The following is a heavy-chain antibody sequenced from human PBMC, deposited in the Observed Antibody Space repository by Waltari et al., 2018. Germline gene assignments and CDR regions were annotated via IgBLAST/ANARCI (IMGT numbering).Heavy chain of an antibody. CDR2: ISGGSIHT. D-gene: IGHD3-16*01. J-gene: IGHJ4*02. CDR1: GFTFSSYT. Sequence: EVQLVGSGGGLVKPGGSLRLSCAASGFTFSSYTRNWVRQAPGKGLEWVSSISGGSIHTYYADSVKGRFTISRDNVKNSLYLQMNSLRVEDTAVYYCAREWGVMIGTAAYYLDHWTQGTLVTVSS. V-gene: IGHV3-21*02. CDR3: AREWGVMIGTAAYYLDH.